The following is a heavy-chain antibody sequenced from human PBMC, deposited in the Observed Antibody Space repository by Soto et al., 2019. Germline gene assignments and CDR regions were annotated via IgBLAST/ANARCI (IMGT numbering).Heavy chain of an antibody. V-gene: IGHV1-58*01. CDR1: GFTFTSSA. J-gene: IGHJ5*02. CDR2: IVVGSGNT. CDR3: AVDGYYDILTGYYNVWFDP. Sequence: QMQLVQSGPEVKKPGTSVKVSCKASGFTFTSSAVQWVRQARGQRLEWIGWIVVGSGNTNYAQKFQERVTITRDMSTSTAYMELSSLRSEDTAVYYCAVDGYYDILTGYYNVWFDPWGQGTLVTVSS. D-gene: IGHD3-9*01.